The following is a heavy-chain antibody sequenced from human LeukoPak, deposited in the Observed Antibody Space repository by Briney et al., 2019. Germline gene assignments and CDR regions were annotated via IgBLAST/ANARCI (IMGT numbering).Heavy chain of an antibody. CDR1: GFTFSSYW. J-gene: IGHJ3*02. D-gene: IGHD2-2*01. CDR3: ARDDPELGYCSSTSCPGAFDI. CDR2: IKQDGSEK. Sequence: GGSLRLSCAASGFTFSSYWMSWVRQAPGKGLEWVANIKQDGSEKYYVDSVKGRFTISRDNAKNSLYLQMNSLRAEDTAVYYCARDDPELGYCSSTSCPGAFDIWGQGTMVTVSS. V-gene: IGHV3-7*01.